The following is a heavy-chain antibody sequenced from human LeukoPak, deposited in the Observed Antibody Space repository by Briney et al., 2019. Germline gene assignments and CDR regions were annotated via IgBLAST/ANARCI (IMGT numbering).Heavy chain of an antibody. J-gene: IGHJ4*02. CDR3: ARATYYYDSSGYYRYYYFDY. CDR2: IYTSGST. D-gene: IGHD3-22*01. Sequence: PSETLSLTCTVSGGSISSYYRSWIRQPAGKGLEWIGRIYTSGSTNYNPSLKSRVTMSVDTSKNQFSLKLSSVTAADTAVYYCARATYYYDSSGYYRYYYFDYWGQGTLVTVSS. V-gene: IGHV4-4*07. CDR1: GGSISSYY.